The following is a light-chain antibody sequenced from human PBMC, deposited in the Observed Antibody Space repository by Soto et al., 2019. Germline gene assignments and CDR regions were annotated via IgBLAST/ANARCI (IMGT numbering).Light chain of an antibody. J-gene: IGLJ3*02. V-gene: IGLV2-14*01. CDR1: SSDVGGYNY. CDR2: EVS. CDR3: TSYTASNSSGV. Sequence: QSALTQPASVSGSPGQSITISCTGTSSDVGGYNYVSWYQQHPGKAPKLMIYEVSNRPSGVSDRFSGSKSGNTASLTISGLQAEDETDYYCTSYTASNSSGVFGGGTKLTVL.